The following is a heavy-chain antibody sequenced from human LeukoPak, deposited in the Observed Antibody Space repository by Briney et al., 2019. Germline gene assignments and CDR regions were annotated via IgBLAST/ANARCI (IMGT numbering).Heavy chain of an antibody. V-gene: IGHV3-48*03. CDR3: ARDLSSSWYFDY. CDR1: GFTFSSYE. D-gene: IGHD6-13*01. J-gene: IGHJ4*02. Sequence: GGSLRLSCAASGFTFSSYEMNWVRQAPGKGLEWVSYISSSGSTIYYADSVKGRFTISRDNAKNSLYLQMNSLRAEDTAVYYCARDLSSSWYFDYGAQEPLVTVSS. CDR2: ISSSGSTI.